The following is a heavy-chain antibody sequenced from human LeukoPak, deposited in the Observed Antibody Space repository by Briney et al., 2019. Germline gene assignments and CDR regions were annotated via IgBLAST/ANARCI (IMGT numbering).Heavy chain of an antibody. CDR2: TLYSGGT. V-gene: IGHV4-31*03. J-gene: IGHJ6*01. Sequence: KASQTLSLTCTVSGVSISSGSYLWNWIRQHPGKGLEWIGHTLYSGGTYYNPSLKSRLTISVDTSKNRLSLKLTSVTAADTAVYYCARDRAGGMDVWGQGTTVTVSS. CDR1: GVSISSGSYL. CDR3: ARDRAGGMDV. D-gene: IGHD3-10*01.